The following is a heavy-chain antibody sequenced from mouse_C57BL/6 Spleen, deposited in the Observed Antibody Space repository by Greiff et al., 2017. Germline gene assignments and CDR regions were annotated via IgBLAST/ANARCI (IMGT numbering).Heavy chain of an antibody. Sequence: QVHVKQSGAELVKPGASVKISCKASGYAFSSYWMNWVKQRPGKGLEWIGQIYPGDGDTNYNGKFKGKATLTADKSSSTAYMQLSSLTSEDSAVYFCARSYDYDGYWYFDVWGTGTTVTVSS. CDR2: IYPGDGDT. CDR1: GYAFSSYW. J-gene: IGHJ1*03. D-gene: IGHD2-4*01. CDR3: ARSYDYDGYWYFDV. V-gene: IGHV1-80*01.